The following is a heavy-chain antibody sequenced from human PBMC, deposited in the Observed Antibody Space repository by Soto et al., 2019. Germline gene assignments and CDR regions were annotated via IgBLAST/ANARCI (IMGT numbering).Heavy chain of an antibody. CDR1: GFTFSSYA. Sequence: GGSLRLSCAASGFTFSSYAMSWVRQAPGKGLEWVSAISGSGGSTDYADSVKGRFTISRDNSKNTLYLQMNSLRAEDTAVYYCAKEQLLYYYYGMDVWGQGTTVTVSS. J-gene: IGHJ6*02. CDR2: ISGSGGST. V-gene: IGHV3-23*01. CDR3: AKEQLLYYYYGMDV. D-gene: IGHD6-6*01.